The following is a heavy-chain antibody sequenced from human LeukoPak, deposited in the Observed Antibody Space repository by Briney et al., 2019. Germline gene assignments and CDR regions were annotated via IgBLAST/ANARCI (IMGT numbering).Heavy chain of an antibody. J-gene: IGHJ6*03. CDR2: IWYDGSNK. V-gene: IGHV3-33*01. CDR3: ARDHQRLYSGGGGSWYYYMDV. Sequence: TGGSLRLSCAASGFTFSSYGMHWVRQAPGKGLEWVAVIWYDGSNKYYADSVKGRFTISRDNSKNTLYLQMNSLRAEDPAVYYCARDHQRLYSGGGGSWYYYMDVWGKGTTVTVSS. D-gene: IGHD6-19*01. CDR1: GFTFSSYG.